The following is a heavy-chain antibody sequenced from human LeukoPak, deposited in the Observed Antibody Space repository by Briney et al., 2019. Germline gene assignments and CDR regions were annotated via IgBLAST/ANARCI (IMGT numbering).Heavy chain of an antibody. CDR3: ARGVAVAGTGGSY. CDR1: GYTFTSHG. D-gene: IGHD6-19*01. CDR2: ISAYNGHT. Sequence: ASVKVSCRASGYTFTSHGISWVRQAPGQGLEWMGWISAYNGHTKYAQKLQGRVTMTTDTSTSTAYMELRSLRSDDTAVYYCARGVAVAGTGGSYWGQGALVTVSS. J-gene: IGHJ4*02. V-gene: IGHV1-18*01.